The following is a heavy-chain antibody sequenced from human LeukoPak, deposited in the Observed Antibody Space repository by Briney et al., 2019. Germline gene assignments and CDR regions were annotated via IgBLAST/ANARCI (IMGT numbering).Heavy chain of an antibody. Sequence: GASVKVSCKGSGYTFTSYDINWVRQATGQGLEWMGWMNPNSGNTGYAQKFQGRVTMTRNTSISTAYMELSSLRSEDTAVYYCATKLSSGWYELRFDYWGQGTLVTVSS. CDR2: MNPNSGNT. D-gene: IGHD6-19*01. J-gene: IGHJ4*02. V-gene: IGHV1-8*01. CDR1: GYTFTSYD. CDR3: ATKLSSGWYELRFDY.